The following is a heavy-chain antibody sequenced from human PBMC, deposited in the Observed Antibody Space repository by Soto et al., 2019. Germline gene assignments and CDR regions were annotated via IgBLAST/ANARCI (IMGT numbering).Heavy chain of an antibody. Sequence: PSETLSLTCTVSGGSISSYYWSWIRQPPGKGLEYIGFVYYSGSTSYSPSLQSRVTISVDTSKSQFSLKLSSVTAADTAVYYCARLTGSGSSPRTGHCYMDVWGKGSTVTVSS. V-gene: IGHV4-59*08. CDR1: GGSISSYY. CDR2: VYYSGST. CDR3: ARLTGSGSSPRTGHCYMDV. D-gene: IGHD3-10*01. J-gene: IGHJ6*03.